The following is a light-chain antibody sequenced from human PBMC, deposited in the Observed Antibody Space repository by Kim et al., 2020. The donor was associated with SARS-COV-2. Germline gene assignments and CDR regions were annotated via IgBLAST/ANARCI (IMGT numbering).Light chain of an antibody. CDR3: CSYAGSSTFVV. CDR2: EVN. V-gene: IGLV2-23*02. Sequence: SIPISCSGTSSVVGSYSLVSWYQQHPGKAPKLMIYEVNKRPSGVSNRFSGSKSGNTASLTISGLQAEDEADYYCCSYAGSSTFVVFGGGTQLTVL. J-gene: IGLJ2*01. CDR1: SSVVGSYSL.